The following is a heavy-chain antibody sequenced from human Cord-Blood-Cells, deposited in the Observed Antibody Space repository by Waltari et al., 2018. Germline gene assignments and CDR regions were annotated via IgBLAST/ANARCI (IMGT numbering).Heavy chain of an antibody. CDR3: AGQGELLAFDI. CDR2: ISYDGSNK. J-gene: IGHJ3*02. D-gene: IGHD1-26*01. Sequence: QVQLVESGGGMVQPGRSLRLSCAASGFTFSSYAMHWVRQAPGKGLGWVAVISYDGSNKYYADSVKGRFTISRDNSKNTLYPQMNSLRAEDTAVYYCAGQGELLAFDIWGQGTMVTVSS. CDR1: GFTFSSYA. V-gene: IGHV3-30-3*01.